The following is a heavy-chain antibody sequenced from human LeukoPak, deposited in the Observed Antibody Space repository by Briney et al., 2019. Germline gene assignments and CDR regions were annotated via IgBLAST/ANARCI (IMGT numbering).Heavy chain of an antibody. D-gene: IGHD2-2*02. CDR3: AREGVVPAAILGSWFDP. CDR1: GGSFSGYY. CDR2: ITHSGST. J-gene: IGHJ5*02. V-gene: IGHV4-34*01. Sequence: SETPSLTCAVYGGSFSGYYWSWIRQPPGKGLEWIGEITHSGSTNYNPSLKSRVTISVDKSKNQFSLKLSSVTAADTAVYYCAREGVVPAAILGSWFDPWGQGTLVTVSS.